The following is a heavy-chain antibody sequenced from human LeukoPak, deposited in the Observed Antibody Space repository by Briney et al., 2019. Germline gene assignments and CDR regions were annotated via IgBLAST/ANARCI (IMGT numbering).Heavy chain of an antibody. V-gene: IGHV4-34*01. J-gene: IGHJ4*02. Sequence: PSETLSLTCAVYGGSFSGYYWGWIGQPPGKGLEWIGEINHSGSTNYNPSLKSRVTISVDTSKNQFSLKLSSVTAADTAVYYCARGGGNWGYFDYWGQGTLVTVSS. D-gene: IGHD7-27*01. CDR3: ARGGGNWGYFDY. CDR2: INHSGST. CDR1: GGSFSGYY.